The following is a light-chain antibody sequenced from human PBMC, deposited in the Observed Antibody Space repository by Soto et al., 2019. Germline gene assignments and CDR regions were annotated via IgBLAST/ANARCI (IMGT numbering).Light chain of an antibody. J-gene: IGKJ1*01. CDR2: AAS. V-gene: IGKV3-20*01. CDR3: QQYGDSWT. CDR1: ETVSSNY. Sequence: ENVLTQSPGTLSLSPGERATLSCRASETVSSNYLAWYQRKFGQAPRLLIYAASSRATGIPDRFSGSGSGTDFTLTISRLEPEDFAVYYCQQYGDSWTFGQGTKVEIK.